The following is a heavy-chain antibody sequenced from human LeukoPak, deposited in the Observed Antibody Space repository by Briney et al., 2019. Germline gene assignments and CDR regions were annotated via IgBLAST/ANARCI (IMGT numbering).Heavy chain of an antibody. CDR2: INPNSGGT. D-gene: IGHD3-22*01. CDR1: GYTFTGYY. CDR3: ARVFDSSGYYSHFDY. Sequence: GGSLRLSCAASGYTFTGYYMPWVRQAPGQGLEWMGWINPNSGGTNYAQKFQGRVTMTRDTSISTAYMELSRLRSDDTAVYYCARVFDSSGYYSHFDYWGQGTLVTVSS. J-gene: IGHJ4*02. V-gene: IGHV1-2*02.